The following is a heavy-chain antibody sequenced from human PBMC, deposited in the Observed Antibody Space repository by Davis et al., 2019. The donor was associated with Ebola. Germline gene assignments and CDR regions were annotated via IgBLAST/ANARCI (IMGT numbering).Heavy chain of an antibody. CDR1: GFTFSRNS. Sequence: GESLKISCVASGFTFSRNSMNWVRQAPGKGLEWVSYISSSSTTIYYADSVKGRFTISRDNAKNALYLQMNSLRDEDTAVYYCARAGMVQGVITKWDGYWGQGILVTVSS. CDR2: ISSSSTTI. CDR3: ARAGMVQGVITKWDGY. J-gene: IGHJ4*02. D-gene: IGHD3-10*01. V-gene: IGHV3-48*02.